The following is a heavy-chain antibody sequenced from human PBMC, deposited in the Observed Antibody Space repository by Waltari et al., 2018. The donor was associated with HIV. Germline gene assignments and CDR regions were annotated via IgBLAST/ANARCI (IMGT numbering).Heavy chain of an antibody. Sequence: VHLVESGGDLVKPGGSLRLSCQTSGFTFSNTWMSWVRQATGKGLEWVGGIKKKSEDETRDYAAPVRGRFTISRDDRQNTVYLEMNRLKTEDTGLYYCTTVSSGWYGGWFDSWGQGTLVIVSS. CDR3: TTVSSGWYGGWFDS. CDR1: GFTFSNTW. CDR2: IKKKSEDETR. D-gene: IGHD6-19*01. J-gene: IGHJ5*01. V-gene: IGHV3-15*01.